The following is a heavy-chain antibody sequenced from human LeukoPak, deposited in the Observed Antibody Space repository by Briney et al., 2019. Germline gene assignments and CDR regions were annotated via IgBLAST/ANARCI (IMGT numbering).Heavy chain of an antibody. CDR1: GYSISSGYY. CDR3: ASLVGATTYYYYMDV. V-gene: IGHV4-38-2*01. J-gene: IGHJ6*03. Sequence: PSETLSLTCAVSGYSISSGYYWGWIRQPPGKGLGWIGSIYHSGSTYYNPSLKSRVTISVDTSKNQFSLKLSSVTAADTAVYYCASLVGATTYYYYMDVWGKGTTVTVSS. D-gene: IGHD1-26*01. CDR2: IYHSGST.